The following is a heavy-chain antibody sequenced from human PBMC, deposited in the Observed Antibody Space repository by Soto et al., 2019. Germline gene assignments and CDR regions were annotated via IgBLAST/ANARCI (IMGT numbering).Heavy chain of an antibody. CDR2: MNPNSGNT. V-gene: IGHV1-8*01. CDR1: GYTFTSYD. J-gene: IGHJ4*02. CDR3: ARGVGGYCTNGVCYTLDY. D-gene: IGHD2-8*01. Sequence: QVQLVQSGAEVKKPGASVKVSCKASGYTFTSYDINWVRQATGQGLEWMGWMNPNSGNTGYAQKFQGRVTMTRNTSIRTAYMELSRLRSEDTAVYYCARGVGGYCTNGVCYTLDYWGQGTLVTVSS.